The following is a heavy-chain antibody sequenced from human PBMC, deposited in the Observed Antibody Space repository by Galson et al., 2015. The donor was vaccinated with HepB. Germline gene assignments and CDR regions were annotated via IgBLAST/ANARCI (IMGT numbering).Heavy chain of an antibody. CDR2: VDTSGDRT. D-gene: IGHD2-2*01. CDR1: GYTFTNYY. CDR3: ARGGCRGSSCYYDY. Sequence: SVKVSCKASGYTFTNYYIHWVRQAPGQGLECMGIVDTSGDRTTYAQQFQGRVTMTSDTSTSTVYMDLSSLRTDDTAVYYCARGGCRGSSCYYDYWGQGALVTVSS. J-gene: IGHJ4*02. V-gene: IGHV1-46*01.